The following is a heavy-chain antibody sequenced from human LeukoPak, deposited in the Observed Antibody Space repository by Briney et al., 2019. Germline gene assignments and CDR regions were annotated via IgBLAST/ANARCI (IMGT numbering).Heavy chain of an antibody. CDR1: GLKLSNHV. CDR2: MWYDGSNK. J-gene: IGHJ4*02. V-gene: IGHV3-33*01. D-gene: IGHD1-26*01. Sequence: GGSLRLSCAASGLKLSNHVMHWVRQAPGKGREWVAGMWYDGSNKYYAHSVKARFTISRENSKNTLYLQMNSLSAEDTAVYYCARDREARFFDYWGQGNLVTVSS. CDR3: ARDREARFFDY.